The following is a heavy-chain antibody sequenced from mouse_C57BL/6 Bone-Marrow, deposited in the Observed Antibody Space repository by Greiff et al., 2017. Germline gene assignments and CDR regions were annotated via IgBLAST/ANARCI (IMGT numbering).Heavy chain of an antibody. CDR1: GYTFTDYY. CDR2: INPNNGGT. V-gene: IGHV1-26*01. D-gene: IGHD1-1*01. J-gene: IGHJ2*01. Sequence: VQLQQSGPELVKPGASVKISCKASGYTFTDYYMNWVKQSHGKSLEWIGDINPNNGGTSYNQKFKGKATLTVDTSSRTAYMERLSLTSEDSSDYYCAKGYYCSLDYWGQGTTLTVSS. CDR3: AKGYYCSLDY.